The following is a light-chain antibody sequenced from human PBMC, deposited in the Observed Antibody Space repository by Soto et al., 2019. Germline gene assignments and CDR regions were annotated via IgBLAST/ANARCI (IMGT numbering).Light chain of an antibody. CDR1: NSDVGGYNF. CDR3: SSYTSSSTLV. Sequence: QSALTQPAFVSGSPGQSITISCTGTNSDVGGYNFVSWYQQHPGKVPKLMIYDVTNRPSGVSNRFSGSKSGNTASLTISGLQAEDEADYYSSSYTSSSTLVFGTGTKLTVL. CDR2: DVT. J-gene: IGLJ1*01. V-gene: IGLV2-14*01.